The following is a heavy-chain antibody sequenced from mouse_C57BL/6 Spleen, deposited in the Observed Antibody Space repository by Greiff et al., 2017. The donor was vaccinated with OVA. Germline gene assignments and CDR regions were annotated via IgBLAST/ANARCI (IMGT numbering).Heavy chain of an antibody. D-gene: IGHD4-1*01. J-gene: IGHJ4*01. CDR3: ARLWDAMDY. Sequence: LVESGAELVRPGTSVKVSCKASGYAFTNYLIEWVKQRPGQGLEWIGVINPGSGGTNYNEKFKGKATLTADKSSSTAYMQLSSLTSEDSAVYFCARLWDAMDYWGQGTSVTVSS. V-gene: IGHV1-54*01. CDR1: GYAFTNYL. CDR2: INPGSGGT.